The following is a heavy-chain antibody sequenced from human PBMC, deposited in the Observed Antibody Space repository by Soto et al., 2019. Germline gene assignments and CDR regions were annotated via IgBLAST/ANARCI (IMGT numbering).Heavy chain of an antibody. CDR3: AKNGGAYCSSTSCSSQNWFDP. CDR2: IIPIFGTA. D-gene: IGHD2-2*01. V-gene: IGHV1-69*13. CDR1: GGTFSSYA. Sequence: SVKVSCKASGGTFSSYAISWVRQAPGQGLEWMGGIIPIFGTANYAQKFQGRVTITADESTSTAYMELSSLRSEDTAVYYCAKNGGAYCSSTSCSSQNWFDPWGQGTLVTVSS. J-gene: IGHJ5*02.